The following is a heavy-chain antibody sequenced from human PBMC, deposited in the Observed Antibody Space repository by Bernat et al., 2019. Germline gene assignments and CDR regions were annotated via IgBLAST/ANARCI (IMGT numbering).Heavy chain of an antibody. CDR1: GFTFSSDA. CDR2: ISYDGSNK. Sequence: QGQRGESGGGVVQPGRSLRLSCTASGFTFSSDAMHWVRQAPGKGLEWVAGISYDGSNKYYADSVKGRFTISSDNSKNTLYLQMNSLRAEDTAVYYCARELGYGEGDAFDIWGQGTMVTVSS. V-gene: IGHV3-30*04. D-gene: IGHD4-17*01. CDR3: ARELGYGEGDAFDI. J-gene: IGHJ3*02.